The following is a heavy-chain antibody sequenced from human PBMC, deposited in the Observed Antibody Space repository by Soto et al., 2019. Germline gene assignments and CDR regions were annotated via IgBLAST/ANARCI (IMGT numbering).Heavy chain of an antibody. CDR3: ARDWATRSGWYDWFDP. CDR1: GFTFSSYG. V-gene: IGHV3-33*01. J-gene: IGHJ5*02. CDR2: IWYDGSNK. Sequence: GGSLRLSCAASGFTFSSYGMHWVRQAPGKGLEWVAVIWYDGSNKYYADSVKGRFTISRDNSKNTLYLQMNSLRAEDTAVYYCARDWATRSGWYDWFDPWGQGTLVTVSS. D-gene: IGHD6-19*01.